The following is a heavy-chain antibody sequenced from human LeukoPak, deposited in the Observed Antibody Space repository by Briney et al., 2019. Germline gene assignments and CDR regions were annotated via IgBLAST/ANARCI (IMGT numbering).Heavy chain of an antibody. J-gene: IGHJ4*02. D-gene: IGHD6-19*01. V-gene: IGHV1-2*02. CDR3: ARAPWSSGWYGPPNYFDY. CDR2: INPNSGGT. Sequence: VASVKVSCKASGYTFTGYYMHWVRQAPGQGLEWMGWINPNSGGTNYAQKFQGRVTMTRDTSISIAYMELSRLRSDDTAVYYCARAPWSSGWYGPPNYFDYWGQGTLVTVSS. CDR1: GYTFTGYY.